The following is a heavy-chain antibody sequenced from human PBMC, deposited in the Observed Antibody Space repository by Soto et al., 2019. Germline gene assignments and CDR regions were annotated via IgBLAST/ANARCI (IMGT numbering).Heavy chain of an antibody. D-gene: IGHD3-10*01. CDR2: IYPTGTT. J-gene: IGHJ6*02. Sequence: QLQLRESGSGLVKPSETLSLTCTVSGGSISSGGYSWCWIRQSPEKGLEWIGCIYPTGTTYYHPSLKSRVTISVDTSRNQFSLNLTSVTAADTAVYYCARAPPGPSPRWVLWGQGTTVTVSS. CDR3: ARAPPGPSPRWVL. CDR1: GGSISSGGYS. V-gene: IGHV4-30-2*06.